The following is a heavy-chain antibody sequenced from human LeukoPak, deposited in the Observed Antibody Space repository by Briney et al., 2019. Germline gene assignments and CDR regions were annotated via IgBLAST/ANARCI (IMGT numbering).Heavy chain of an antibody. J-gene: IGHJ4*02. Sequence: GGSLRLSCTASGFTFSSSAMSWVRQPPGKGLEWVSAISGSGGGTYYADSVKGRFTISRDNSKNTLYLQMNSLRAEDTAVYYCAKQPSAVAGTYGYWGQGTLVTVSS. CDR3: AKQPSAVAGTYGY. V-gene: IGHV3-23*01. CDR1: GFTFSSSA. CDR2: ISGSGGGT. D-gene: IGHD6-19*01.